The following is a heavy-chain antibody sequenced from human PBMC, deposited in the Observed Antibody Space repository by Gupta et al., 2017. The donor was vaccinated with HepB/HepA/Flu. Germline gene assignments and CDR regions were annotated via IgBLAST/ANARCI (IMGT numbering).Heavy chain of an antibody. CDR3: ARVGSDCYFYGDAFDI. Sequence: EVQLVESGRGLVQPGGSLRLSCAASGFTFSSYWMHWVRQAPGKGLVWVSRINSDGSSTSYADSVKGRFTISRDNAKNTLYLQMNSLRAEDTAVYYCARVGSDCYFYGDAFDIWGQGTMVTVSS. V-gene: IGHV3-74*01. CDR2: INSDGSST. D-gene: IGHD1-26*01. J-gene: IGHJ3*02. CDR1: GFTFSSYW.